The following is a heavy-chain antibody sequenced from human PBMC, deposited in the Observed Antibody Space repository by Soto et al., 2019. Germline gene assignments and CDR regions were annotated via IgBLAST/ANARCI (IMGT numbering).Heavy chain of an antibody. V-gene: IGHV1-69*10. CDR2: IIPILGTA. CDR1: GGTFSCYA. Sequence: AVNVPCKASGGTFSCYAISWVRQAPGQGLEGMGGIIPILGTANYAQNFQGRVTITADKSTSPAYMELSSLRSEDTAVYYCARDTYVCFWSGGSYNWFDPWGQGTLVTVSS. CDR3: ARDTYVCFWSGGSYNWFDP. J-gene: IGHJ5*02. D-gene: IGHD3-3*01.